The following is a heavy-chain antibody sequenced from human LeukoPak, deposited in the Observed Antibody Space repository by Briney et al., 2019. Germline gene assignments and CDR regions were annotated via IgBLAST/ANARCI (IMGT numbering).Heavy chain of an antibody. CDR1: GGSFSGYC. CDR3: ARRWVAVAGNFDY. D-gene: IGHD6-19*01. Sequence: SETLSLTCAVYGGSFSGYCWSWIRQPPGKGLEWIGEINHSGSTNYNPSLKSRVTISVDTSKNQFSLKLSSVTAADTAVYYCARRWVAVAGNFDYWGQGTLVTVSS. J-gene: IGHJ4*02. CDR2: INHSGST. V-gene: IGHV4-34*01.